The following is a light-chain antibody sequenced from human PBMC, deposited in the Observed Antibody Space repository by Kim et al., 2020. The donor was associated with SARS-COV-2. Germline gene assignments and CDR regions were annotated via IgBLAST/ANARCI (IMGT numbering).Light chain of an antibody. CDR3: SSYTSSSTLV. J-gene: IGLJ3*02. CDR1: SSDVGGYNY. V-gene: IGLV2-14*04. Sequence: GQSITISCTGTSSDVGGYNYVSWYQQHPGKAPKLMIYDVSKRPSGVSNPFSGSKSGNTASLTISGLQAEDEADYYCSSYTSSSTLVFGGGTQLTVL. CDR2: DVS.